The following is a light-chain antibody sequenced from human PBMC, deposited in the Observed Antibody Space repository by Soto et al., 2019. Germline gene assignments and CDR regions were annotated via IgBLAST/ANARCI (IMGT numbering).Light chain of an antibody. Sequence: QAVVTQEPSLTVSPGGTVTLTCGSSTGAVTSNHHPYWFQQKAGQAPRTLIYDTSNKHTWKPARFSGSLLGDKAALTLSGAQAEDEAQYYCLLSYNAARVFGGGTKLTVL. J-gene: IGLJ2*01. CDR3: LLSYNAARV. CDR1: TGAVTSNHH. CDR2: DTS. V-gene: IGLV7-46*01.